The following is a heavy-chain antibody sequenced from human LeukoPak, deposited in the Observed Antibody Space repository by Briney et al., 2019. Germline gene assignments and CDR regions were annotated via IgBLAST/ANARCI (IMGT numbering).Heavy chain of an antibody. V-gene: IGHV1-69*13. D-gene: IGHD3-10*01. CDR2: IIPIFGTA. Sequence: ASVKVSCKASGGTFISYAISWVRQAPGQGLEWMGGIIPIFGTANYAQKFQGRVTITADESTSTAYMELSSLRSEDTAVYYCARAGYYYYGSGSYYNLDYWGQGTLVTVSS. J-gene: IGHJ4*02. CDR3: ARAGYYYYGSGSYYNLDY. CDR1: GGTFISYA.